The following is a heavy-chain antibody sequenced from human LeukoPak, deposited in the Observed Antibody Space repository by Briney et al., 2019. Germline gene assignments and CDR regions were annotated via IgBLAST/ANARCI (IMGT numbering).Heavy chain of an antibody. V-gene: IGHV4-39*01. J-gene: IGHJ4*02. CDR1: GGSISSSSYY. D-gene: IGHD3-3*01. CDR2: IYYSGST. CDR3: AVFWSGYYTLDY. Sequence: PSGTLSLTCTVSGGSISSSSYYWSWIRQPPGKGLEWIGSIYYSGSTYYNPSLKSRVTISVDTSKNQFSLKLSSVTAADTAVYYCAVFWSGYYTLDYWGQGTLVTVSS.